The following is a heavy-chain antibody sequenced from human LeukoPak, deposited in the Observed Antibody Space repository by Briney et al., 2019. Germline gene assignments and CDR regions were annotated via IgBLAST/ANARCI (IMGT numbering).Heavy chain of an antibody. Sequence: PSETLSLTCTVSGGSISSSSYYWGWIRQPPGKGLEWIGSIYYSGSTYYNPSLKSRVTISVDTSKNQFSLKLGSVTAADTAIYYCARETAAAGSFIAINDYWGQGTLVTVSS. D-gene: IGHD6-13*01. V-gene: IGHV4-39*07. CDR3: ARETAAAGSFIAINDY. J-gene: IGHJ4*02. CDR2: IYYSGST. CDR1: GGSISSSSYY.